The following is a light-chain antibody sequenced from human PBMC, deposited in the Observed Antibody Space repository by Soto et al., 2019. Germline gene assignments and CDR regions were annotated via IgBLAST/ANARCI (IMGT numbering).Light chain of an antibody. Sequence: DIQMTQSPSPLSASVGDRVTITCLASQNIERWLAWYQQKPGKAPKLLLYDVSSLESGVPSRFSGSGSATEFILTTNGLQPDDCATYFCQQFKSCTWTFGQGTKGDIK. CDR3: QQFKSCTWT. V-gene: IGKV1-5*01. CDR1: QNIERW. J-gene: IGKJ1*01. CDR2: DVS.